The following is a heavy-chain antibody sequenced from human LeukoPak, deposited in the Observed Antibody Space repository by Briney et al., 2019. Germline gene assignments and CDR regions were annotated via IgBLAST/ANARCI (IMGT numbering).Heavy chain of an antibody. CDR1: GDSISSYY. CDR3: ASGYSSTRYCFDY. D-gene: IGHD6-13*01. V-gene: IGHV4-59*01. J-gene: IGHJ4*02. Sequence: SETLSLTCTVSGDSISSYYWSWIRQPPGKGLEWIGYIYHSGSTNYNPSLKSRVTISADTSKDQFSLKLASVTAADTAVYYCASGYSSTRYCFDYWGQRTLVTVSS. CDR2: IYHSGST.